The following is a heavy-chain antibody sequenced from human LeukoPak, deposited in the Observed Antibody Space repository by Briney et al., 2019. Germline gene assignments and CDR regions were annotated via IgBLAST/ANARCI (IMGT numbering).Heavy chain of an antibody. V-gene: IGHV3-23*01. Sequence: GGSLRLSCAASGFTVSSNSMSWVRQAPGKGLEWVSAISGSGGSTYYADSVKGRFTISRDNSKNTLYLQMNSLRAEDTAVYYCAKERITIFGVVIHGGNGMDVWGQGTTVTVSS. CDR3: AKERITIFGVVIHGGNGMDV. D-gene: IGHD3-3*01. CDR1: GFTVSSNS. CDR2: ISGSGGST. J-gene: IGHJ6*02.